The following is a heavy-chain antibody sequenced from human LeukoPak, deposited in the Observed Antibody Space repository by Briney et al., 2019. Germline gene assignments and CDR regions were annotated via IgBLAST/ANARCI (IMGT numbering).Heavy chain of an antibody. CDR3: ASVGVVVPAASNWFDP. J-gene: IGHJ5*02. D-gene: IGHD2-2*01. CDR2: IIPIFGIA. V-gene: IGHV1-69*04. Sequence: GASVKVSCKASGGTFSSYAISWVRQAPGQGLEWMGRIIPIFGIANYAQKFQGRVTITADKSTSTAYMELSSLRSEDTAVYYCASVGVVVPAASNWFDPWGQGTLVTVSS. CDR1: GGTFSSYA.